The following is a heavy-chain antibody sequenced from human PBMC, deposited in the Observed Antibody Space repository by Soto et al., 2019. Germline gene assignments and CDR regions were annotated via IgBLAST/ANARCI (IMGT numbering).Heavy chain of an antibody. J-gene: IGHJ5*02. CDR2: ISGSGGST. CDR3: AKVREWRQLASAAWFDP. V-gene: IGHV3-23*01. CDR1: GFTFSSYA. Sequence: GGSLRLSCAASGFTFSSYAMSWVRQAPGKGLEWVSAISGSGGSTYYADSVKGRFTISRDNSKNTLYLQMNSLRAEDTAVYYCAKVREWRQLASAAWFDPWGQGTLVTVSS. D-gene: IGHD6-6*01.